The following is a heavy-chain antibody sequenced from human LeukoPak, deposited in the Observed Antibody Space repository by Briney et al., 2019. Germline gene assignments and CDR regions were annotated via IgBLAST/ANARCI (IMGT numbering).Heavy chain of an antibody. V-gene: IGHV1-69*05. CDR2: IIPIFGTA. CDR1: GGTFSSYA. Sequence: ASVKVSCKASGGTFSSYAISWVRQAPGQGLEWMGGIIPIFGTANYAQKFQGRVTITTDESTSTAYMELSSLRSEDTAVYYCARDDCSGGSCYLDYWGQGTLVTVSS. CDR3: ARDDCSGGSCYLDY. J-gene: IGHJ4*02. D-gene: IGHD2-15*01.